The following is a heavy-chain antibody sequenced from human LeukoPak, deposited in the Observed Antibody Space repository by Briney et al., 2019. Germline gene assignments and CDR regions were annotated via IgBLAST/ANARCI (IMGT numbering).Heavy chain of an antibody. CDR3: ASVRKFYDYVWGSSPIGY. CDR2: ISYDGSNK. J-gene: IGHJ4*02. V-gene: IGHV3-30-3*01. CDR1: GFTFSSYA. D-gene: IGHD3-16*01. Sequence: GGSLRLSCAASGFTFSSYAMHWVRQAPGKGLEWVAVISYDGSNKYYADSVKGRFTISRGNAKNSLYLQMNSLRAEDTAVYYCASVRKFYDYVWGSSPIGYWGQGTLVTVSS.